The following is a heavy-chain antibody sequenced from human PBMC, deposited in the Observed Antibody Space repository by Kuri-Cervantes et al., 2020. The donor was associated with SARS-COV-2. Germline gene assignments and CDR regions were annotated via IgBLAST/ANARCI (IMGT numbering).Heavy chain of an antibody. CDR1: GYTFTSSG. D-gene: IGHD2-21*01. Sequence: ASVKVSCKASGYTFTSSGISWVRQAPGQGLEWMGWVSGYNGHTNYAQKLQGRVTMTTDTSTTTACMELRSLRSDDTAVFYCVRDGYGDYVDYWGQGTLVTVSS. J-gene: IGHJ4*02. CDR3: VRDGYGDYVDY. V-gene: IGHV1-18*04. CDR2: VSGYNGHT.